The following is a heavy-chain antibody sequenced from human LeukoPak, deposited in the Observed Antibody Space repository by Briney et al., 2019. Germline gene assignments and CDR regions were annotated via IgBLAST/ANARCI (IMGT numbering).Heavy chain of an antibody. J-gene: IGHJ4*02. D-gene: IGHD6-13*01. Sequence: SETLSLTCTVSGGSISSYYWSWIRQPPGKGLEWIGYIYYSGSTNYNPSLKSRVTISVDTPKNQFSLKLSSVTAADTAVYYCARGGGIHGAAGGGYYFDYWGQGTLVTVSS. CDR1: GGSISSYY. V-gene: IGHV4-59*08. CDR2: IYYSGST. CDR3: ARGGGIHGAAGGGYYFDY.